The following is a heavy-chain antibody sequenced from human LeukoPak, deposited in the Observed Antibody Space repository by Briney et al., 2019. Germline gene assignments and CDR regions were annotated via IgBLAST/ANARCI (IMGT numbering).Heavy chain of an antibody. J-gene: IGHJ6*03. CDR1: GGSISNYY. CDR2: IYYSGST. V-gene: IGHV4-59*01. CDR3: ARASSGQRRDGYNYYYYYYMDV. D-gene: IGHD5-24*01. Sequence: PSETLSLTCTVSGGSISNYYWSWIRQPPGKGLEWIGYIYYSGSTNCNPSLKSRVTISVDTSKNQFSLKLSSVTAADTAVYHCARASSGQRRDGYNYYYYYYMDVWGKGTTVTVSS.